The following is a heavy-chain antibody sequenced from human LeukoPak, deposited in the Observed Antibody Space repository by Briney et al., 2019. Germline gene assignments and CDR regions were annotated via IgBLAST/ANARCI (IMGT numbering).Heavy chain of an antibody. CDR1: GFTFSSYG. CDR3: AKPLSVAAAGDAFDI. Sequence: GGSLRLSCAASGFTFSSYGMHWVRQAPGKGLEWVAFIRYDGTNKYYADSVKGRFTISRDNSKNTLYLQMNSLRAEDTAVYYCAKPLSVAAAGDAFDIWGQGTMVTVSS. J-gene: IGHJ3*02. V-gene: IGHV3-30*02. D-gene: IGHD6-13*01. CDR2: IRYDGTNK.